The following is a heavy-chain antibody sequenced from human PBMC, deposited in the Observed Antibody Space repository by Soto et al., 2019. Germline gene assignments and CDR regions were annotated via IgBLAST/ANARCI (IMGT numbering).Heavy chain of an antibody. CDR3: ASTDSFIAAAEYYFDY. Sequence: PSETLSLTCTVSGGSISRGDYYWSWIRQPPGKGLEWIGYIYYSGSTYYNPSLKSRVTISVDTSKNQFSLKLSSVTAADTAVYYCASTDSFIAAAEYYFDYWGQGTLVTVSS. D-gene: IGHD6-13*01. V-gene: IGHV4-30-4*01. CDR2: IYYSGST. CDR1: GGSISRGDYY. J-gene: IGHJ4*02.